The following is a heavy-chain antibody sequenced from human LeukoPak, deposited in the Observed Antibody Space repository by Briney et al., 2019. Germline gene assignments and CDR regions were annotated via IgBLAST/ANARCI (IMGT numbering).Heavy chain of an antibody. Sequence: ASVKVSCKASGYTFTDYHMHWVRQAPGQGLEWMGWINPNSGGTNYAQKFQGRVTMTRDTSISTAYMELSRLRSDDTAVYYCARDQGEESYYYYYMDVWGKGTTVTVSS. V-gene: IGHV1-2*02. CDR1: GYTFTDYH. J-gene: IGHJ6*03. CDR2: INPNSGGT. CDR3: ARDQGEESYYYYYMDV. D-gene: IGHD3-10*01.